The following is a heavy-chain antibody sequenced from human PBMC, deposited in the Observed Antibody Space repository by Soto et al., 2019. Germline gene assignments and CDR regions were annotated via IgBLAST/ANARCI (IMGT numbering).Heavy chain of an antibody. CDR3: ARVALNSSVFGFVIDY. CDR2: ISAYNGNT. D-gene: IGHD3-22*01. J-gene: IGHJ4*02. V-gene: IGHV1-18*01. CDR1: GYTFTSYG. Sequence: GASVKVSCKASGYTFTSYGISWVRQAPGQGLEWMGWISAYNGNTNYAQKLQGRVTMTTDTSTSTAYMELRSLRSDDTAVYYCARVALNSSVFGFVIDYWGQGTLVTVAS.